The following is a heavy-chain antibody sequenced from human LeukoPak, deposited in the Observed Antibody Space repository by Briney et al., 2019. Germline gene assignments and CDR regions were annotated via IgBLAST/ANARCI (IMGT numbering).Heavy chain of an antibody. CDR1: GFTVSSNY. Sequence: GGSLRLSCAASGFTVSSNYMSWVRQAPGKGLEWVSVIYSGGSTYYADSVKGRFTISRDNAKTSLYLQMNSLRAEDTAVYYCARDLGGPTTLYNWFDPWGQGTLVTVSS. CDR3: ARDLGGPTTLYNWFDP. J-gene: IGHJ5*02. D-gene: IGHD3-16*01. V-gene: IGHV3-53*01. CDR2: IYSGGST.